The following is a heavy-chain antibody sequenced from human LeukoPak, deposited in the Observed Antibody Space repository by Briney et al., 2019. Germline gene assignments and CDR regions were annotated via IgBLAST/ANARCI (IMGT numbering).Heavy chain of an antibody. CDR2: INHSGST. D-gene: IGHD3-22*01. CDR1: GGSLSDYY. V-gene: IGHV4-34*01. J-gene: IGHJ3*02. CDR3: ALDSIGYGI. Sequence: NPSETLSLTCAVYGGSLSDYYWNWIRQPPGKGLEWIGEINHSGSTNYNPSLKSRVTISEDTSKNQFSLKLSSVTAADTAVYYCALDSIGYGIWGQGTMVIVSS.